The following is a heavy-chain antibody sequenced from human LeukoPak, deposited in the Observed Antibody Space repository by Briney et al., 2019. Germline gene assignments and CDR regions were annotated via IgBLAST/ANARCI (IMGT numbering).Heavy chain of an antibody. J-gene: IGHJ4*02. CDR2: IRYDGTNK. V-gene: IGHV3-30*02. CDR1: GFIFSSYG. Sequence: GGSLRLSCAASGFIFSSYGMHWVRQALGKGLEWVAFIRYDGTNKYYADSVKGRFTISRDNSKNTLYLQMNSLRAEDTAVYYCAKDRSGSYSQGLDYWGQGTLVTVSS. CDR3: AKDRSGSYSQGLDY. D-gene: IGHD1-26*01.